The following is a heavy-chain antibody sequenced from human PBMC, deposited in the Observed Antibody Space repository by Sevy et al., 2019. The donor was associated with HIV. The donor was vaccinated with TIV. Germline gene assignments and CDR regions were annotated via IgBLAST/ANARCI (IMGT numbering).Heavy chain of an antibody. CDR1: GFTFDDYV. CDR3: AKDMKQTGYFDL. Sequence: GGSLRLSCAASGFTFDDYVMHWVRQAPGKGLEWVSGISWNSGSIGYADSVKGRFTISRDNAKNSLYLQMNSLRAEDTALYYCAKDMKQTGYFDLWGRGTLVTVSS. J-gene: IGHJ2*01. V-gene: IGHV3-9*01. CDR2: ISWNSGSI. D-gene: IGHD6-13*01.